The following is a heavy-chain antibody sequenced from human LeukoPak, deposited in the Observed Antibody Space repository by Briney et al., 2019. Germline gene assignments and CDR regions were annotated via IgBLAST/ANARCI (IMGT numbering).Heavy chain of an antibody. J-gene: IGHJ4*02. CDR3: ARDRTRTWYSSGWCHDY. CDR2: INPNSGGT. CDR1: GYTFTGYY. V-gene: IGHV1-2*02. Sequence: ASVKVSCKASGYTFTGYYMHWVRQAPGQGLEWMGWINPNSGGTNYAQKFQGRVTMTRDTSISTAYMELSRLRSDDTAVYYCARDRTRTWYSSGWCHDYWGQGTLVTVSS. D-gene: IGHD6-19*01.